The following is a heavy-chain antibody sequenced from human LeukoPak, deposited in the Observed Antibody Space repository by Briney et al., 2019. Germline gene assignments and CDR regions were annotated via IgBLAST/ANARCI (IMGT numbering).Heavy chain of an antibody. D-gene: IGHD2-2*01. CDR3: AKPGASGYYDY. CDR2: IGGSGGTT. Sequence: GGSLRLSCAASGFSFSTYAMSWVRQAPGKGLEWVSGIGGSGGTTYYADSVTGRFTISRDNSKDTLYLQINSLRAEDTAVYYCAKPGASGYYDYWGQGTLVTVSS. CDR1: GFSFSTYA. J-gene: IGHJ4*02. V-gene: IGHV3-23*01.